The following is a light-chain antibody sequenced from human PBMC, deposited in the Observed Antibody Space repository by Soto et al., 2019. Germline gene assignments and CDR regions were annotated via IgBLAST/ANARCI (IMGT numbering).Light chain of an antibody. V-gene: IGKV2-28*01. Sequence: DIVMTQSPLSLPVTPGEPASISCRSSQSLLHSNGYNYLDWYLQKPGQSPQLLIYDASNLETGVPARFSGSGSGTDFTFTISSLQPEEIATYYCQQYDNRPYTFGQGTKREIK. CDR3: QQYDNRPYT. CDR2: DAS. CDR1: QSLLHSNGYNY. J-gene: IGKJ2*01.